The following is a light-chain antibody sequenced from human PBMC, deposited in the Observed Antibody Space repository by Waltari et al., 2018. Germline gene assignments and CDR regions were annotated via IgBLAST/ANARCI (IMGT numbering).Light chain of an antibody. J-gene: IGKJ2*01. Sequence: EIVLTQSPATLSLSPGERATLSCRASQSVSSYLAWYQQKPGQAPRLLIYDASNRATGLPARFSGSGSGTDFTLTISRLEPEDFAVYYCQQRSNWPGTFGQGTKLEIK. V-gene: IGKV3-11*01. CDR3: QQRSNWPGT. CDR2: DAS. CDR1: QSVSSY.